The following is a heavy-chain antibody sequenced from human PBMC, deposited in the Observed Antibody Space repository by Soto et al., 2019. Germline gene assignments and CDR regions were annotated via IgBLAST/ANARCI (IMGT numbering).Heavy chain of an antibody. CDR3: ARLRIQLRLSDFDY. Sequence: SETLSLTCTVSGGSISSSSYYWGWIRQPPGKGLERIGSIYYSGSTYYNPSLKSRVTISVDTSKNQFSLKLSSVTAADTAVYYCARLRIQLRLSDFDYWGQGSLVT. J-gene: IGHJ4*02. CDR1: GGSISSSSYY. CDR2: IYYSGST. D-gene: IGHD5-18*01. V-gene: IGHV4-39*01.